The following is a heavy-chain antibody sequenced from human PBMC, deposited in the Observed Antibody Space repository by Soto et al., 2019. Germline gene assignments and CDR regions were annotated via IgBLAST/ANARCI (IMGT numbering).Heavy chain of an antibody. CDR1: GLIFDNYA. Sequence: DVQLVESGGGLVQPGRSLRLSCAASGLIFDNYAMHWVRQPPGKGLEWVSGISWNGAKIGYVDSVKGRFTISRDNAKNSLYLQMNSLRAEDTALYYCATQDYWGQGTLVTVSS. V-gene: IGHV3-9*01. CDR3: ATQDY. J-gene: IGHJ4*02. CDR2: ISWNGAKI.